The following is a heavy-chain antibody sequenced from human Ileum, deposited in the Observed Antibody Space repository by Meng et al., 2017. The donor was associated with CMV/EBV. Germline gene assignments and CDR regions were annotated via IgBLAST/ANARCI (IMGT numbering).Heavy chain of an antibody. V-gene: IGHV1-69*05. D-gene: IGHD3-22*01. CDR1: FSSYS. J-gene: IGHJ4*02. CDR3: ARADPNYYDSSGYYGLLDY. CDR2: IIHIFGTR. Sequence: FSSYSISWVRQAPGQGLEWMGGIIHIFGTRRYAQKFQGRVTITTDESTSTAYMELSSLRSDDTAVYYCARADPNYYDSSGYYGLLDYWGQGTPVTVSS.